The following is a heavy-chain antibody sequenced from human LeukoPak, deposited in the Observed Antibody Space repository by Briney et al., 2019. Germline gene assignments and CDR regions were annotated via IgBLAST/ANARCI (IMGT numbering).Heavy chain of an antibody. CDR3: ARGRSSSVGWFDP. V-gene: IGHV4-39*07. CDR1: GGSISSSSYY. CDR2: IYYSGST. D-gene: IGHD6-6*01. J-gene: IGHJ5*02. Sequence: SETLSLTCTVSGGSISSSSYYWGWIRQPPGKGLEWIGSIYYSGSTYYNPSLKSRVTISVDTSKNQFSLKLSSVTAADTAVYYCARGRSSSVGWFDPWGQGTLVTVSS.